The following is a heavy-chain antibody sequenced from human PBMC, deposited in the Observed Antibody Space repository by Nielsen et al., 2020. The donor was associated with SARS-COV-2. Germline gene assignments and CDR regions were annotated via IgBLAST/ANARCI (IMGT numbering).Heavy chain of an antibody. V-gene: IGHV1-46*01. Sequence: SVKVSCKASGYTFTSYYMHWVRQAPGQGLEWMGIINPSGGSTSYAQKFQGRVTMTRDTSTSTVYMELSSLRSEDTAVYYCARVAAAGTPYYYGMDVWGQGTTVTVSS. J-gene: IGHJ6*02. CDR3: ARVAAAGTPYYYGMDV. D-gene: IGHD6-13*01. CDR1: GYTFTSYY. CDR2: INPSGGST.